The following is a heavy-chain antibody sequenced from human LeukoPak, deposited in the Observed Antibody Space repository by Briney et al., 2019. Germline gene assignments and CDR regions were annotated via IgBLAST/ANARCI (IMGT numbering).Heavy chain of an antibody. CDR1: GFTFSDYY. CDR3: ETWYSSSSSFDY. Sequence: PGGSLRLSCAASGFTFSDYYMSWIRQAPGKGLEWVSYISSSGSTIYYADSVEGRFTISRDNAKSSLYLQMDSLRAEDTAVYYCETWYSSSSSFDYWGQGTLVTVSS. D-gene: IGHD6-6*01. CDR2: ISSSGSTI. V-gene: IGHV3-11*04. J-gene: IGHJ4*02.